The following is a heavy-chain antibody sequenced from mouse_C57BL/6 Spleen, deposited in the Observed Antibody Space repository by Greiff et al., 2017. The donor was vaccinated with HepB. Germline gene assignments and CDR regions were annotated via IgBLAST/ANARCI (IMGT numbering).Heavy chain of an antibody. CDR3: ASLYYGNYGVYFDV. CDR1: GYTFTDYY. D-gene: IGHD2-1*01. V-gene: IGHV1-26*01. CDR2: INPNNGGT. Sequence: VQLQQSGPELVKPGASVKISCKASGYTFTDYYMNWVKQSHGKSLEWIGDINPNNGGTSYNQKFKGKATLTVDKSSSTAYMELRSLTSADSAVYYCASLYYGNYGVYFDVWGSGTTVTVSS. J-gene: IGHJ1*01.